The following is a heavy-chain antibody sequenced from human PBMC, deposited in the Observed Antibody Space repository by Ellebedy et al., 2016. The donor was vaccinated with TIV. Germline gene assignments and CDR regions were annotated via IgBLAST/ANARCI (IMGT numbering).Heavy chain of an antibody. Sequence: ASVKVSCXASGYTFTSYAMHWVRQAPGQRLEWMGWINAGNGNTKYSQKFQGRVTITRDTSASTAYMELSSLRSEDTAVYYCARVPVSYYYYGMDVWGQGTTVTVSS. CDR2: INAGNGNT. V-gene: IGHV1-3*01. J-gene: IGHJ6*02. D-gene: IGHD4-23*01. CDR3: ARVPVSYYYYGMDV. CDR1: GYTFTSYA.